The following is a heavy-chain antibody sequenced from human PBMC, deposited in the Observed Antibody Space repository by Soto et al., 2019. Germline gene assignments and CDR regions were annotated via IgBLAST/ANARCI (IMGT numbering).Heavy chain of an antibody. Sequence: QLLASGGGLLQPGGSLRLSCAASGFTFSIYSMNWVLQAPGKAMEWVSFISGSRGSTHYADSVEGRFTISIDNSKKTLYLEMDSLVAEDTAVYYCAKLVKYDVLLGYYKGPDYYGMDVWGQGTTCTVSS. D-gene: IGHD3-9*01. CDR2: ISGSRGST. V-gene: IGHV3-23*01. CDR1: GFTFSIYS. CDR3: AKLVKYDVLLGYYKGPDYYGMDV. J-gene: IGHJ6*02.